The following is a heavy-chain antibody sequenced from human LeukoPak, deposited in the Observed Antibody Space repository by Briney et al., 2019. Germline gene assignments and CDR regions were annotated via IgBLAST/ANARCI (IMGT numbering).Heavy chain of an antibody. CDR3: ARVGTSAAHEDYYYGMDV. V-gene: IGHV3-33*01. CDR2: IWYDGSNK. CDR1: GFTFSSYG. D-gene: IGHD6-13*01. Sequence: GRSLRLSCAASGFTFSSYGMHWVRQAPGKGLEWVAVIWYDGSNKYYADSVKGRFTTSRDNSKNTLYLQMNSLRAEDTAVYYCARVGTSAAHEDYYYGMDVWGQGTTVTVSS. J-gene: IGHJ6*02.